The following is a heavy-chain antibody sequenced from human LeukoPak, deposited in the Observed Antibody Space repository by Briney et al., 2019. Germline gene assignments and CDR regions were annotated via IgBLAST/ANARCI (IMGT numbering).Heavy chain of an antibody. CDR1: GFAFSDYW. CDR3: ARVGTWELQRVFDF. Sequence: PGGSLRLSCATFGFAFSDYWMTWVRQVPGKGLEWVANINREGNEEYYVDSVKGRFTISRDIAKNSVDLQMDSLRVEDTAVYYCARVGTWELQRVFDFWGQGTLVTVSS. D-gene: IGHD1-26*01. CDR2: INREGNEE. J-gene: IGHJ4*02. V-gene: IGHV3-7*01.